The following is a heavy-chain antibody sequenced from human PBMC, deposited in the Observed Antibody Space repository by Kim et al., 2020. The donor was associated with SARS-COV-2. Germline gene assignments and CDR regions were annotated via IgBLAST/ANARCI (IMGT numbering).Heavy chain of an antibody. CDR2: IKSKTDGGTT. J-gene: IGHJ3*02. Sequence: GGSLRLSCAASGFTFSNARMSWVRQAPGKGLEWVGRIKSKTDGGTTDYAAPVKGRFTISRDDSKNTLYLQMNSLKTEDTAVYYCTPSLWFGDDDAFDIWGQGTMVTVSS. CDR3: TPSLWFGDDDAFDI. CDR1: GFTFSNAR. D-gene: IGHD3-10*01. V-gene: IGHV3-15*01.